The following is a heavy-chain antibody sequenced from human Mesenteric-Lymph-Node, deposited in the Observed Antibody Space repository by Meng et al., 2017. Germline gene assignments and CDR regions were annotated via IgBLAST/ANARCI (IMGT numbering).Heavy chain of an antibody. Sequence: GQLVTVGAEVKKPWPSVKVSCKASGGTFSSDAISWVRQAPGQGLEWMGWSNTNTGNPTYAQGFTGRFVFSLDTSVSTVYLQISSLKAEDTAVYYCASLGITGTTSFDYWGQGTLVTVSS. CDR3: ASLGITGTTSFDY. CDR2: SNTNTGNP. V-gene: IGHV7-4-1*02. CDR1: GGTFSSDA. D-gene: IGHD1-7*01. J-gene: IGHJ4*02.